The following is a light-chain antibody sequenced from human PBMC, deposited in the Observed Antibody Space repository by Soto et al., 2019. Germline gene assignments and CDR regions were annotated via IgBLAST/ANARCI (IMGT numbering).Light chain of an antibody. CDR2: EGS. CDR3: YSYAGSSTFYV. Sequence: ALTQPASVSGSPGQSITISCTGTSSDVGSYNLVSWYQQHPGKAPKLMICEGSKRPSGVSNRFSGSKSGNTASLTISGLQAEDEADYYCYSYAGSSTFYVFGTGTKVTVL. V-gene: IGLV2-23*03. J-gene: IGLJ1*01. CDR1: SSDVGSYNL.